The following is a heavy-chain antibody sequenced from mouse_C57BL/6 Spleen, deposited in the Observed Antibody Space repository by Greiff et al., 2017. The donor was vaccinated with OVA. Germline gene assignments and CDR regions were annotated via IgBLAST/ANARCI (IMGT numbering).Heavy chain of an antibody. V-gene: IGHV1-52*01. CDR3: ARRDYGYDDGYYFDY. J-gene: IGHJ2*01. Sequence: QVQLQQPGAELVRPGSSVKLSCKASGYTFTSYWMHWVKQRPIQGLEWIGNIDPSDSETHYNQKFKDKATLTVDKSSSTAYMPLSSLTSEDSAVYYCARRDYGYDDGYYFDYWGQGTTLTVSS. CDR2: IDPSDSET. D-gene: IGHD2-2*01. CDR1: GYTFTSYW.